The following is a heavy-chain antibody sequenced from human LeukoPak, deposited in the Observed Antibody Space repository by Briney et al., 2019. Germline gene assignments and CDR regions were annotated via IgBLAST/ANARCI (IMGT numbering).Heavy chain of an antibody. J-gene: IGHJ4*02. CDR1: GFTFSNYG. D-gene: IGHD3-10*01. CDR2: ILYDGSDK. Sequence: PGGSLRLSCAASGFTFSNYGMHWVRQAPGKGLEWVAVILYDGSDKYYAASVKGRFTISRDNSKNTLFLQMNSLTAEDTAVYYCAREGDGSGSYPGDHWGQGTLVTVSS. V-gene: IGHV3-33*01. CDR3: AREGDGSGSYPGDH.